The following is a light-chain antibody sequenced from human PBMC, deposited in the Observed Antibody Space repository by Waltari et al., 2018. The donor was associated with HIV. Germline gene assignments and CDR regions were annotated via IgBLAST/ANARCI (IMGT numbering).Light chain of an antibody. V-gene: IGLV1-40*01. CDR2: AKS. CDR1: NSNIGADHF. Sequence: QSVLTQAPSVSGAPGQRVTISCTGSNSNIGADHFVHWYQQLPGRGPKLIIYAKSSRPSGVPDRFSGSKSGTSASLAITGLQADDEADYYCQSYDTSLDSYIFGTGTKVTVL. J-gene: IGLJ1*01. CDR3: QSYDTSLDSYI.